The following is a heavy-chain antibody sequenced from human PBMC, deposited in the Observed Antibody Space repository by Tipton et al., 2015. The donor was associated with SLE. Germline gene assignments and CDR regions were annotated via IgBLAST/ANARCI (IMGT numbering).Heavy chain of an antibody. Sequence: GLVKPSQTLSLTCAISGDSVSSNSAAWNWIRQSPSRGLEWLGRTYYRSKWYNYYAVSVKSRITINPDTSKNQFSLQVNSVTPEDTAVYYRARSGGLYYYGSGSYGYYFDYWGQGTLVTVSS. V-gene: IGHV6-1*01. D-gene: IGHD3-10*01. CDR3: ARSGGLYYYGSGSYGYYFDY. CDR2: TYYRSKWYN. J-gene: IGHJ4*02. CDR1: GDSVSSNSAA.